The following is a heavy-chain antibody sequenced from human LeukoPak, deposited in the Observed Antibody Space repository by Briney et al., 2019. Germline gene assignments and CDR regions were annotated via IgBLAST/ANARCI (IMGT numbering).Heavy chain of an antibody. CDR2: ISYDGSNK. CDR3: AKDLHPSSSWPPFHY. D-gene: IGHD6-13*01. Sequence: PGGSLRLSCAASGFTFSSYGMHWVRQAPGKGLEWVAVISYDGSNKYYADSVKGRFTISRDNSKNTLYLQMNSLRAEDTAVYYRAKDLHPSSSWPPFHYWGQGTLVTVSS. CDR1: GFTFSSYG. J-gene: IGHJ4*02. V-gene: IGHV3-30*18.